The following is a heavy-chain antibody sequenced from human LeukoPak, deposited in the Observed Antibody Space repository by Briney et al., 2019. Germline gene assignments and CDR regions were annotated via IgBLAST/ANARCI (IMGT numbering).Heavy chain of an antibody. CDR1: GSTFSSYS. J-gene: IGHJ4*02. D-gene: IGHD3-10*01. CDR2: ISSSSSYI. V-gene: IGHV3-21*01. Sequence: GGSLRLSCAAAGSTFSSYSMNWVRQAPGKGLEWVSSISSSSSYIYYADSVKGRFTISRDNSENTLYLQMNSLRAEDTAVYYCAKDLMVRGPNLDYWGQGTLVTVSS. CDR3: AKDLMVRGPNLDY.